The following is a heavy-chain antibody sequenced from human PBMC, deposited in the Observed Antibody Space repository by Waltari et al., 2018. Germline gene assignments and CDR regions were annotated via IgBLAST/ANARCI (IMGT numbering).Heavy chain of an antibody. Sequence: QVQLVQSGAEVKKPGASVKVSCKASGYTFTGYYMHWVRQAPGQGLEWMGRINPNSGGTNYAQKFQGRVTMTRDTSISTAYMELSRLRSDDTAVYYCARDRAYCGGDCYFDAFDIWGQGTMVTVSS. CDR3: ARDRAYCGGDCYFDAFDI. D-gene: IGHD2-21*01. J-gene: IGHJ3*02. CDR2: INPNSGGT. V-gene: IGHV1-2*06. CDR1: GYTFTGYY.